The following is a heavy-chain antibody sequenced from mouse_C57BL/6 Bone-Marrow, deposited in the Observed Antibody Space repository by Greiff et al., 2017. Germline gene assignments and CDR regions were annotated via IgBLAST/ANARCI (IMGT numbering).Heavy chain of an antibody. CDR1: GYTFTSYW. J-gene: IGHJ2*01. CDR2: IYPGSGST. V-gene: IGHV1-55*01. Sequence: VQLQQSGAELVKPGASVKMSCTASGYTFTSYWITWVKQRPGQGLEWIGDIYPGSGSTNYNEKFKSKATLTVDTSSSAAYMQLSSLTSEDAAVYYCARKIYDGSSPDYWGQGTTLTVAS. CDR3: ARKIYDGSSPDY. D-gene: IGHD1-1*01.